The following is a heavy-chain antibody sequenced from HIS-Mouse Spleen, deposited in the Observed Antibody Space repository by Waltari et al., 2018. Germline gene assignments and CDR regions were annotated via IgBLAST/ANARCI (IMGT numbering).Heavy chain of an antibody. Sequence: QVQLVESGGGVVQPGRSLRLSCAASGFRFRSSAIHRVRQAPGKGLEWVAVISYDGSNKYYADSVKGRFTISRDNSKNTLYLQMNSLRAEDTAVYYCAREGSFYYFDYWGQGTLVTVSS. V-gene: IGHV3-30-3*01. CDR2: ISYDGSNK. CDR1: GFRFRSSA. D-gene: IGHD6-13*01. CDR3: AREGSFYYFDY. J-gene: IGHJ4*02.